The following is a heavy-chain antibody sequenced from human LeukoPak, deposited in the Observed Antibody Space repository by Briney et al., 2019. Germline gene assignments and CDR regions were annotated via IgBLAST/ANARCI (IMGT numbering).Heavy chain of an antibody. J-gene: IGHJ4*02. CDR1: GFTFSSTT. CDR3: AKKWGVGTTTLDYFDY. D-gene: IGHD1-26*01. V-gene: IGHV3-23*01. Sequence: GGSLRLSCVASGFTFSSTTMGWVRQAPGKGLEWVSGISGSGGSTYYADSVKGRFTISRDNSKNTLYLQMNSLTDEDTAVYYCAKKWGVGTTTLDYFDYWGQGTLVTVSS. CDR2: ISGSGGST.